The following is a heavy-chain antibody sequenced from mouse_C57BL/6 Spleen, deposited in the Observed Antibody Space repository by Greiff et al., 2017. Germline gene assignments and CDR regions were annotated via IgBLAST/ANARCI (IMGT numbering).Heavy chain of an antibody. Sequence: EVKLQESGPELVKPGASVKIPCKASGYTFTDYNMDWVKQSHGKSLEWIGDINPNNGGTIYNQKFKGKATLTVDKSSSTAYMELRSLTSEDTAVYYCARREYDYAWFAYWGQGTLVTVSA. CDR3: ARREYDYAWFAY. J-gene: IGHJ3*01. D-gene: IGHD2-4*01. CDR2: INPNNGGT. V-gene: IGHV1-18*01. CDR1: GYTFTDYN.